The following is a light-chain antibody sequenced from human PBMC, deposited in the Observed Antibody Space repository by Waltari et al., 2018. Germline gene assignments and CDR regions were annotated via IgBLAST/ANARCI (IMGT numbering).Light chain of an antibody. CDR3: QQYYSTPWT. J-gene: IGKJ1*01. V-gene: IGKV4-1*01. CDR1: QSVLYSSNNKNY. CDR2: WAS. Sequence: DIVMTQSPDSLAVSLGERATLHCTSSQSVLYSSNNKNYLAWYQQKPGQPPKLLIYWASTRESGVPDRFSGSGSGTDFTLTISSLQAEDVAVYYCQQYYSTPWTFGQGTKVEIK.